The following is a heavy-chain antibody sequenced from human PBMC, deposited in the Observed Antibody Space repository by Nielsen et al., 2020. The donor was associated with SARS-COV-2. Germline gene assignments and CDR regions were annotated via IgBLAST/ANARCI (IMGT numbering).Heavy chain of an antibody. J-gene: IGHJ5*02. V-gene: IGHV4-34*01. CDR1: GGSFSGYY. D-gene: IGHD6-13*01. Sequence: GSLRLSCAVSGGSFSGYYWSWIRQPPGKGLEWIGEINHSGSTNYNPSLKSRVTISVDTSKNQFSLKLSSVTAADTAVYYCARGQAWYSSSRYPYNWFDPWGQGSLVTVSS. CDR3: ARGQAWYSSSRYPYNWFDP. CDR2: INHSGST.